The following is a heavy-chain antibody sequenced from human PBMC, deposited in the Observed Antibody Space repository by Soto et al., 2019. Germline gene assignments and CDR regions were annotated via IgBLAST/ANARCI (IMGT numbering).Heavy chain of an antibody. D-gene: IGHD7-27*01. Sequence: QLQLQESGPGLVKPSETLSLTCTVSGGSISSSSYYWGWIRQPPGKGLEWIGSIYYSGSTYYNPSLKSRVTISVDTSKNQFSLKLSSVTAADTAVYYCARPQLGAWFDPWGQGTLVTVSS. CDR2: IYYSGST. CDR3: ARPQLGAWFDP. V-gene: IGHV4-39*01. CDR1: GGSISSSSYY. J-gene: IGHJ5*02.